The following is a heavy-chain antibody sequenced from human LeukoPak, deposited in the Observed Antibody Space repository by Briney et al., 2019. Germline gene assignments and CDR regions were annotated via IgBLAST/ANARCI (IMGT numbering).Heavy chain of an antibody. Sequence: GGFLKIPCKGSGYSFTSYWIGWVRQMPGKGLELMGIIYPGDSDTRYSPSFQGQVTISADKSISTAYLQWSSLKASDTAMYYCARRKLIGGWYEVESWFDPWGQGTLVTVSS. CDR3: ARRKLIGGWYEVESWFDP. CDR2: IYPGDSDT. D-gene: IGHD6-19*01. J-gene: IGHJ5*02. CDR1: GYSFTSYW. V-gene: IGHV5-51*01.